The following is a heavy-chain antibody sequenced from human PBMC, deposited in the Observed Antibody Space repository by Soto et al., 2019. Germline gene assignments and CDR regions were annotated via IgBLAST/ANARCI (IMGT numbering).Heavy chain of an antibody. V-gene: IGHV3-33*01. Sequence: GGSLRLSCAASGFTFSSYGMHWVRQAPGKGLEWVAVIWYDGSNKYYADSVKGRFTISRDNSENTLYLQMNSLRAEDTAVYYCAREAIAADGTFDYYGMDVWGPGTTVTVYS. J-gene: IGHJ6*02. CDR2: IWYDGSNK. CDR1: GFTFSSYG. D-gene: IGHD6-13*01. CDR3: AREAIAADGTFDYYGMDV.